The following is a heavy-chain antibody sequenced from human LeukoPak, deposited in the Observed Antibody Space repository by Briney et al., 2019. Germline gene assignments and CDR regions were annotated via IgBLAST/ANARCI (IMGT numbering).Heavy chain of an antibody. CDR3: AELGITMIGGV. V-gene: IGHV3-20*04. CDR2: INWNGGST. CDR1: GFTFDDYG. J-gene: IGHJ6*04. D-gene: IGHD3-10*02. Sequence: GGSLRLSCAASGFTFDDYGMSWVRQAPGKGLEWVSGINWNGGSTGYADSVKGRFTISRDNAKNSLYLQMNSLRAEDTALYYCAELGITMIGGVWGKGTTVTISS.